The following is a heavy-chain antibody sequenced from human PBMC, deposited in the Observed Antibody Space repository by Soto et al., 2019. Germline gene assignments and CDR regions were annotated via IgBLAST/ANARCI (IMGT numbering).Heavy chain of an antibody. CDR1: GYTFNRYA. Sequence: QVQLVQSGAEVKKPGASVTVSCKASGYTFNRYAISWLRQAPGQGLEWMGWISGDTHEANYAQKFQGRVSLTRDTSTNTAYMELRTLRYDDTAVYYCAGARPTDHWGQGTLVTVSS. CDR3: AGARPTDH. V-gene: IGHV1-18*01. J-gene: IGHJ5*02. CDR2: ISGDTHEA.